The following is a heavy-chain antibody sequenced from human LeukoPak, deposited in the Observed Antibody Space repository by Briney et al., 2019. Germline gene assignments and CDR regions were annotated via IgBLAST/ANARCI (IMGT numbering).Heavy chain of an antibody. Sequence: GGSLRLSCAASGFTFSSYAMSWVRQAPGKGLEWVSAIRGSGGSTYYADSVKGRFTISRDNSKNTLYLQMNSLRAEDTAVYYCAKNFPRIVVVITTPYYFDYWGQGTLVTVSS. CDR1: GFTFSSYA. CDR3: AKNFPRIVVVITTPYYFDY. V-gene: IGHV3-23*01. CDR2: IRGSGGST. J-gene: IGHJ4*02. D-gene: IGHD3-22*01.